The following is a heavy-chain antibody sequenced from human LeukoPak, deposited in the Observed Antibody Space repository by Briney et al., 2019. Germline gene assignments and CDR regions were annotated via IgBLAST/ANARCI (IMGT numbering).Heavy chain of an antibody. CDR1: GFRFSSNP. J-gene: IGHJ6*02. V-gene: IGHV3-23*01. D-gene: IGHD2-2*01. CDR2: ISDSGGST. Sequence: PGGSVTLSCVGCGFRFSSNPMSWVGQARGKGLEGVATISDSGGSTYCADSVEGRFTISRDNSKTTLFLQMNSLRAEATAVNPCAKAIYQLHTSVYGMDVWGQGTPVTVS. CDR3: AKAIYQLHTSVYGMDV.